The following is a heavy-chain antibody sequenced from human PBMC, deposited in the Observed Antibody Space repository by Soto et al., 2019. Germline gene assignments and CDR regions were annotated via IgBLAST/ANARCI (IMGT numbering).Heavy chain of an antibody. Sequence: GGSLRLSCAASGFTFSSYGMHWVRQAPGKGLEWVAVIWYDGSNKYYADSVKGRFTISRDNSKNTLYLQMNSLRAEDTAVYYCAREGYSGGGYYLRGYFDYWGQGTLVTVSS. V-gene: IGHV3-33*01. CDR1: GFTFSSYG. CDR2: IWYDGSNK. D-gene: IGHD3-22*01. J-gene: IGHJ4*02. CDR3: AREGYSGGGYYLRGYFDY.